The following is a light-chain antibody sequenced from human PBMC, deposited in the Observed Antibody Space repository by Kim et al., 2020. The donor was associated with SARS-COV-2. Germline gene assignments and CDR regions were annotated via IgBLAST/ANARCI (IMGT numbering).Light chain of an antibody. V-gene: IGLV1-47*01. CDR1: SSNIGSNY. CDR2: RNN. J-gene: IGLJ3*02. CDR3: AAWDDSLSGSWV. Sequence: RVTISCSGSSSNIGSNYVYWYRQLPGTAPKLLIYRNNQWPSGVPDRFSGSKSGTSASLAISGLRSEDEADYYCAAWDDSLSGSWVFGGGTQLTVL.